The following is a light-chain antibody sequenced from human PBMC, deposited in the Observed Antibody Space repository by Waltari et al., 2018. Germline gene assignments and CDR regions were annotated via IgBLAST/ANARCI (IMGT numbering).Light chain of an antibody. CDR2: SNN. V-gene: IGLV1-44*01. J-gene: IGLJ3*02. CDR3: AVWDDSLNGWV. CDR1: SSNLGSNG. Sequence: QPVLTQPPSASVTPGPRVHTPCSGSSSNLGSNGVHWYQQPPGTAPKHLLYSNNQRPSGVPDRFSGSKSGISASLAISGLQSDDEADYYCAVWDDSLNGWVFGGGTKLTVL.